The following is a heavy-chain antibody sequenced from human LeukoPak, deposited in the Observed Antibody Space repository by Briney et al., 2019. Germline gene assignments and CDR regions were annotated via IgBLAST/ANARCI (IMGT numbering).Heavy chain of an antibody. Sequence: PEGSLRLSCAASGFTVSSNYMTWVRQAPGKGLKWVSVIYSGGSTYYEDSVKGRFTTSRDNSKNTLYLQMNSLRVEDTAVYYCAKEGEGGYFDYWGQGTLVTVSS. J-gene: IGHJ4*02. V-gene: IGHV3-66*01. D-gene: IGHD3-10*01. CDR3: AKEGEGGYFDY. CDR2: IYSGGST. CDR1: GFTVSSNY.